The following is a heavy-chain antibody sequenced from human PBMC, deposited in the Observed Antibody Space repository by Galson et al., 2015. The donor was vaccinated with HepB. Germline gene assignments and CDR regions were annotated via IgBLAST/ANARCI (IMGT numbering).Heavy chain of an antibody. V-gene: IGHV1-3*01. J-gene: IGHJ6*02. CDR1: GYTFTSYA. Sequence: SVKVSCKASGYTFTSYAMHWVRQAPGQRLEWMGWINAGNGNTKYSQKFQGRVTITRDTSASTAYMELSSLRSEDTAVYYCARDWTIYCKRQLLLRCYYGMDVWGQGTTVTVSS. D-gene: IGHD2-15*01. CDR2: INAGNGNT. CDR3: ARDWTIYCKRQLLLRCYYGMDV.